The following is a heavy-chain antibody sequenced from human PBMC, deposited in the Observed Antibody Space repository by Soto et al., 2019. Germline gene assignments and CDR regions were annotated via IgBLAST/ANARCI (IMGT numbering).Heavy chain of an antibody. CDR1: GFTFSSYG. Sequence: QVQLVESGGGVVQPGRSLRLSCAASGFTFSSYGMHWVRQAPGKGLEWVAVISYDGSNKYYEDSVKGRFTISRDNSKNTLYLQMNSLRAEDTAVYYCAKDGERAYCSSTSCYLGDYYYYYGMDVWGQGTTVTVSS. J-gene: IGHJ6*02. CDR2: ISYDGSNK. D-gene: IGHD2-2*01. V-gene: IGHV3-30*18. CDR3: AKDGERAYCSSTSCYLGDYYYYYGMDV.